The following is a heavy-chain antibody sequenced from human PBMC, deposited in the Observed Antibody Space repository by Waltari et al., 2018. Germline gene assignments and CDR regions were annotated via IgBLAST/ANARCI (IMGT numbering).Heavy chain of an antibody. V-gene: IGHV6-1*01. CDR2: TCYRSKWYN. Sequence: QVQLQQSGPGLVKPSQTLSLTCAISGDSVSSNSAAWNWIRQSPSRGLEWRGRTCYRSKWYNDYAVSVKSRITINPDTSTNQFSVQLNSVTPEDTAVYYCARECYDILTGYSIPWYMDVWGKGTTVTVSS. CDR3: ARECYDILTGYSIPWYMDV. CDR1: GDSVSSNSAA. D-gene: IGHD3-9*01. J-gene: IGHJ6*03.